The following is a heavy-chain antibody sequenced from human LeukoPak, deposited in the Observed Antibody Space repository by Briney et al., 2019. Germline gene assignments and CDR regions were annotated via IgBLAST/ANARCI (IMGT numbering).Heavy chain of an antibody. CDR1: GYTFNTYY. J-gene: IGHJ4*02. V-gene: IGHV1-69*04. CDR3: ARDLPPYYFDY. CDR2: IIPILGIA. Sequence: SVTVSCKASGYTFNTYYIHWVRQAPGQGLEWMGRIIPILGIANYAQKFQGRVTITADKSTSTAYMDLSSLRSEDTAVYYCARDLPPYYFDYWGQGTLVTVSS.